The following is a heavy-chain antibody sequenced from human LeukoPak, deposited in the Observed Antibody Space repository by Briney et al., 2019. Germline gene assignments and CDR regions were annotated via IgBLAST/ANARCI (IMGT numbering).Heavy chain of an antibody. D-gene: IGHD5-18*01. CDR3: AKDLGYSYGHPPGYYYYGLDV. Sequence: PGGSLGLSCAASGFTFSSYAMSWVRQAPGKGLEWVSAISGSGVSTYYVDSVKGRFTISRDNSKNTLYLQMNSLRAEDTAVYHCAKDLGYSYGHPPGYYYYGLDVWGQGTTVTVSS. CDR1: GFTFSSYA. V-gene: IGHV3-23*01. J-gene: IGHJ6*02. CDR2: ISGSGVST.